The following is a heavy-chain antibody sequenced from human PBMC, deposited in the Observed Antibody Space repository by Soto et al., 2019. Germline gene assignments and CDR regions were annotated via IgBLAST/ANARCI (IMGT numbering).Heavy chain of an antibody. CDR3: ARAPGTTFYYYYYMDV. CDR1: GDRVSSNSAA. J-gene: IGHJ6*03. CDR2: TYYRSKWYN. V-gene: IGHV6-1*01. Sequence: SQTLSLTCAISGDRVSSNSAAWNWIRQSPSRGLEWLGRTYYRSKWYNDYAVSVKSRITINPDTSKNQFSLQLNSVTPEDTAVYYCARAPGTTFYYYYYMDVWGKGTTVTVSS. D-gene: IGHD1-1*01.